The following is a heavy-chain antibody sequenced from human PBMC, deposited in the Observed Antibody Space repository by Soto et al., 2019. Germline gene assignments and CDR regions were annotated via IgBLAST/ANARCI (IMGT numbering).Heavy chain of an antibody. V-gene: IGHV4-39*01. J-gene: IGHJ6*02. D-gene: IGHD2-15*01. CDR2: MFYSGLT. CDR3: APLTISLGGPCGIHV. CDR1: GYSVSSSDYY. Sequence: SETLSLTCTVSGYSVSSSDYYWAWIRQPPGKGLEWIGSMFYSGLTYYNPSLKSRVTLSVDTSENHFSVRLNSVTAADAAVYYCAPLTISLGGPCGIHVWGQGTTVTVSS.